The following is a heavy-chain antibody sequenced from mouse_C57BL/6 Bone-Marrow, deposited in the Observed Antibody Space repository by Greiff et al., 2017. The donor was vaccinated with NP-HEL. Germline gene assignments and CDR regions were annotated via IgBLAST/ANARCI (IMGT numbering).Heavy chain of an antibody. CDR1: GYTFTSYT. CDR2: INPSSGYT. D-gene: IGHD1-1*01. CDR3: ARTQTYYYGSSDWYFDV. Sequence: VKLVESGAELARPGASVKMSCKASGYTFTSYTMHWVKQRPGQGLEWIGYINPSSGYTKYNQKFKDKATLTADKSSSTAYMQLSSLTSEDSAVYYCARTQTYYYGSSDWYFDVWGTGTTVTVSS. J-gene: IGHJ1*03. V-gene: IGHV1-4*01.